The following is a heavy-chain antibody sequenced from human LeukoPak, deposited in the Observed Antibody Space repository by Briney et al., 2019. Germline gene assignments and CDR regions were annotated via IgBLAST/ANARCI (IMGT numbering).Heavy chain of an antibody. CDR3: ARDSGDCSSTSCPGNNWFDP. D-gene: IGHD2-2*01. Sequence: GGSLRLSCAASGFTFSSYWMSWVRQAPGKGLEWVANTKQDGSEKYYVDSVKGRFTISRDNAKNSLYLQMNSLRAEDTAVYYCARDSGDCSSTSCPGNNWFDPWGQGTLVTVSS. V-gene: IGHV3-7*01. CDR1: GFTFSSYW. J-gene: IGHJ5*02. CDR2: TKQDGSEK.